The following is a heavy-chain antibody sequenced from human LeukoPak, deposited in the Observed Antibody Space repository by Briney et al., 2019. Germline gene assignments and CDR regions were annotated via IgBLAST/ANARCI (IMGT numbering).Heavy chain of an antibody. CDR2: INHSGST. J-gene: IGHJ4*02. V-gene: IGHV4-34*01. CDR3: ARRGRGYSSSWFDY. D-gene: IGHD6-13*01. Sequence: SETLSLTCAVYGGSFSGYYWSWIRQPPGKGLEWMGEINHSGSTNYNPSLKSRVTISVDTSKNQFSLKLSSVTAADTAVYYCARRGRGYSSSWFDYWGQGTLVTVSS. CDR1: GGSFSGYY.